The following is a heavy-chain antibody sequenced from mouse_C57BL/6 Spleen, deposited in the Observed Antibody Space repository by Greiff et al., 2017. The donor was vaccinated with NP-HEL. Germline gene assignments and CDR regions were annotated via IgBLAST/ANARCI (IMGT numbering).Heavy chain of an antibody. CDR1: GYTFTSYW. V-gene: IGHV1-69*01. J-gene: IGHJ3*01. D-gene: IGHD2-4*01. CDR3: ARGDYDYDVRFAY. Sequence: QVQLQQPGAELVMPGASVKLSCKASGYTFTSYWMHWVQQRPGQGLEWIGEIDPSDSYTNYNQKFKGKSTLTVDKSSSTAYMQLSSLTSEDSAVYYCARGDYDYDVRFAYWGQGTLVTVSA. CDR2: IDPSDSYT.